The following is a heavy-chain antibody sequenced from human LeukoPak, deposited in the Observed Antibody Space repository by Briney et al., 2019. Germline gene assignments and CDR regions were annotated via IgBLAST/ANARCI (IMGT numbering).Heavy chain of an antibody. CDR2: IIGSGGTT. CDR1: GFSFGSFA. J-gene: IGHJ6*03. Sequence: GGSLRLSCAASGFSFGSFAMSWVRQAPGKGLEWVSGIIGSGGTTFYADSVKGRFTISRGNSKNTLYLQMNSLRAEDRAIYYGAKKEGETYSSWYVDVWGKGTTVTVSS. CDR3: AKKEGETYSSWYVDV. V-gene: IGHV3-23*01. D-gene: IGHD2-15*01.